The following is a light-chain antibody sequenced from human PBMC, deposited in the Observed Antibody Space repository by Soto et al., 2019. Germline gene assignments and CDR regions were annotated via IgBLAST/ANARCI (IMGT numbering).Light chain of an antibody. Sequence: QSALTQPPSASGSPGQSVTISCTGSSSDLGGYSYVSWYQQHPGKAPKLMIYEVSKRPSGVPDRFSGSKSGSTASLTVSGLQAEDEADYYCSSYAGSNNVVFGGGTQLTGL. J-gene: IGLJ2*01. CDR2: EVS. V-gene: IGLV2-8*01. CDR3: SSYAGSNNVV. CDR1: SSDLGGYSY.